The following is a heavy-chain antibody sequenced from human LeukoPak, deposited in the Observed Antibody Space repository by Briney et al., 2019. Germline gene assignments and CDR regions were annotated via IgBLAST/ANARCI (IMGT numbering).Heavy chain of an antibody. CDR3: ARDRDTIATTDAGGDHFHH. CDR1: GGTFSSYA. CDR2: IIPIFGTA. Sequence: SVKVSCKASGGTFSSYAISWVRQAPGQGLEWMGGIIPIFGTANYAQKFQGRVTITTDESTSTAYMELSRLRSDDTAVYYCARDRDTIATTDAGGDHFHHWGQGTLVTVSS. J-gene: IGHJ4*02. V-gene: IGHV1-69*05. D-gene: IGHD6-13*01.